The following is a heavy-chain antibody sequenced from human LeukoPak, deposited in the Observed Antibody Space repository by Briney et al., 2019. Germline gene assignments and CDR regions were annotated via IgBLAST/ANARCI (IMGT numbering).Heavy chain of an antibody. CDR3: ARHGGNSVAVWFDP. V-gene: IGHV4-38-2*02. CDR1: GYSISSGYY. CDR2: IYHSGST. D-gene: IGHD4-23*01. Sequence: SETLSLTCTVSGYSISSGYYWGWIRQPPGKGPEWIGSIYHSGSTYYNPSLKSRVTISVDTSKNQFSLKLSSVTAADTAVYYCARHGGNSVAVWFDPWGQGTLVTVSS. J-gene: IGHJ5*02.